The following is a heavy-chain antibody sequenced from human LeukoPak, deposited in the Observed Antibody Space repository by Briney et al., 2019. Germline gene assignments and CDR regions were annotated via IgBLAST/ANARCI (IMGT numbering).Heavy chain of an antibody. CDR1: GFTFTNAW. V-gene: IGHV3-15*01. Sequence: GGSLRLSCAASGFTFTNAWMSWVRQAPGKGLEWVGRIKSKTDGGTTDYATPVKGRFTISKDESKNTLYLQMNSLKTEDTALYYCTTGSVLRGVGANWGQGTLVTVSS. D-gene: IGHD3-10*01. CDR2: IKSKTDGGTT. CDR3: TTGSVLRGVGAN. J-gene: IGHJ4*02.